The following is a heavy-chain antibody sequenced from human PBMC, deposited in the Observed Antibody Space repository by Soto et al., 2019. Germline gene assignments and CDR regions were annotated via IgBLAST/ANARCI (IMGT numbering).Heavy chain of an antibody. Sequence: TLSLTCAVSGGSISSGGYSWSWIRQPPGKGLEWIGYIYHSGSTYYNPSLKSRVTISVDRSKNQFSLKLSSVTAADTAVYHCARGGRGDRPRNWFDPWGQGTLVTVSS. CDR3: ARGGRGDRPRNWFDP. V-gene: IGHV4-30-2*01. CDR2: IYHSGST. CDR1: GGSISSGGYS. J-gene: IGHJ5*02. D-gene: IGHD2-21*02.